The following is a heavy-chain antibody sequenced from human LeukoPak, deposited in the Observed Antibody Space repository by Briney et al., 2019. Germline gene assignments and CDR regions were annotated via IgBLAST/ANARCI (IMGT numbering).Heavy chain of an antibody. CDR1: GGTFSSYA. D-gene: IGHD3-22*01. Sequence: GGSLRLSCAASGGTFSSYAISWVRQAPGQGLEWMGGIIPIFGTANYAQKFQGRVTITADESTSTAYVELSSLRSEDTAVCYCARDPTWDYDSSGYYGFDYWGQGTLVTVSS. CDR2: IIPIFGTA. V-gene: IGHV1-69*01. J-gene: IGHJ4*02. CDR3: ARDPTWDYDSSGYYGFDY.